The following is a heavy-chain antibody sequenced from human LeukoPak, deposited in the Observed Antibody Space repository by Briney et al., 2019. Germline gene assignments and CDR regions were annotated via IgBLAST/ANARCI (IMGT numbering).Heavy chain of an antibody. V-gene: IGHV3-23*01. CDR3: AKDRPYYYDSSGYYY. CDR2: ISGSGGST. CDR1: GFTFSSYA. Sequence: GGSLRLSCAASGFTFSSYAMSWVRQAPGKGLEWVSVISGSGGSTYYADSVKGRFTISRDNSKNTLYLQMNSLRAEDTAVYYCAKDRPYYYDSSGYYYWGQGTLVTVSS. D-gene: IGHD3-22*01. J-gene: IGHJ4*02.